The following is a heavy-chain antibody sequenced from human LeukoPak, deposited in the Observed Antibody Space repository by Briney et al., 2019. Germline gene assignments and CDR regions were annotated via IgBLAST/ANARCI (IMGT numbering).Heavy chain of an antibody. CDR3: AKALYSSSWYNLSDY. Sequence: GGSLRLSCAASGFTFEDFAMHWVRQAPGKGLEWVSLISWDGGTSYYADSVKGRFTISRDNTINSLYLQMNSLRTEDTALYYCAKALYSSSWYNLSDYWGQGTLVSLSS. J-gene: IGHJ4*02. D-gene: IGHD6-13*01. CDR2: ISWDGGTS. CDR1: GFTFEDFA. V-gene: IGHV3-43D*03.